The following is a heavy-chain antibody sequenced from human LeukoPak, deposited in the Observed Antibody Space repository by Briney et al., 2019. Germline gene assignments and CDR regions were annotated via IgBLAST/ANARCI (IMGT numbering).Heavy chain of an antibody. CDR2: ISSSSSYI. Sequence: TGGSLRLSCAASGFTFISYSMNWVRQAPGKGLEWVSSISSSSSYIYYADSVKGRFTISGDNAKNTLYLQMNSLRAEDTAVYYCASCSRYYYGSGPNDYWGQGTLVTVSS. CDR3: ASCSRYYYGSGPNDY. CDR1: GFTFISYS. D-gene: IGHD3-10*01. V-gene: IGHV3-21*04. J-gene: IGHJ4*02.